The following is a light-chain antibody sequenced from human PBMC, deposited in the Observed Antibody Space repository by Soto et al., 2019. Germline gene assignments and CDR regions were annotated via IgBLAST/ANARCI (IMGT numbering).Light chain of an antibody. CDR2: EVN. CDR1: SSDVGGYNH. CDR3: SSYTSSDTWV. J-gene: IGLJ3*02. Sequence: QSALTQPASVSGSPGQSITISCTGTSSDVGGYNHVSWYQQYPGKAPKVKIYEVNNRPSGVSDRFSGSKSGNTASLTISGLQPEDEAGYYCSSYTSSDTWVFGGGTKLTVL. V-gene: IGLV2-14*01.